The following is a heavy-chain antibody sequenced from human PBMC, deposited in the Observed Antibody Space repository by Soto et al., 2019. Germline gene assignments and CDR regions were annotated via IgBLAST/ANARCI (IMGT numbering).Heavy chain of an antibody. D-gene: IGHD2-2*01. Sequence: GGSLRLSCVVSGFTFSSYWMTWVRLTPGKGLEWVANINEDGSVKDYADSVGGRFTLSRDNSKNSVYLQMNSLRGEDTAVYYCARDRSPRISTIFYDALDFWGQGTKVTVSS. J-gene: IGHJ3*01. CDR3: ARDRSPRISTIFYDALDF. CDR2: INEDGSVK. V-gene: IGHV3-7*01. CDR1: GFTFSSYW.